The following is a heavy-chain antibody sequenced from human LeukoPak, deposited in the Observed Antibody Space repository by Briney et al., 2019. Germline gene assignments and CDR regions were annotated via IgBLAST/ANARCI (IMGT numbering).Heavy chain of an antibody. CDR2: MNPNSGNT. CDR3: ARARRDYSSSWYGRNWFDP. CDR1: GYTFTSYD. D-gene: IGHD6-13*01. J-gene: IGHJ5*02. V-gene: IGHV1-8*03. Sequence: GASVKVSCKASGYTFTSYDINWVRQATGQGLEWMGWMNPNSGNTGYAQKFQGRVTITRNTSISTAYMELSSLRSEDTAVYYCARARRDYSSSWYGRNWFDPWGQGTLVTVSS.